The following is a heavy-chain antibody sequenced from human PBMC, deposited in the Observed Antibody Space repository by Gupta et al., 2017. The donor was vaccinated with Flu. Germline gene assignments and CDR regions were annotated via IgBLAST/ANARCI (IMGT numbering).Heavy chain of an antibody. CDR2: IVQCVST. Sequence: DYSWSWIRQSPGKGLEWIGDIVQCVSTYYTPSLASRLTIAVDRSSNQFSLKRTSVTSAETAVYFCARISQNFYYYMDVWGKGTTVTVSS. J-gene: IGHJ6*03. V-gene: IGHV4-30-2*06. CDR3: ARISQNFYYYMDV. CDR1: DYS.